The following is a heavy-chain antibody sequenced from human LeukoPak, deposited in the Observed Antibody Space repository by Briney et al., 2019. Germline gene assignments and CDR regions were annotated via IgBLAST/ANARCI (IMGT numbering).Heavy chain of an antibody. Sequence: GGPWKLSCQAFEFPFSNPWLGWVGQAPGKGLEWFGRIRSKADGGTTDYAAPVKGRITISRDDSKSTLYLQMNSLKTEDTAVYYCTSAGSGSWVDYWGQGTLVTVSS. V-gene: IGHV3-15*01. CDR3: TSAGSGSWVDY. J-gene: IGHJ4*02. CDR1: EFPFSNPW. CDR2: IRSKADGGTT. D-gene: IGHD3-10*01.